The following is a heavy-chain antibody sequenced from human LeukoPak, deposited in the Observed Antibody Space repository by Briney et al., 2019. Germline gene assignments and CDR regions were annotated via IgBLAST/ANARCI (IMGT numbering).Heavy chain of an antibody. CDR3: ARDSYYDILTDSWFDP. V-gene: IGHV1-2*04. J-gene: IGHJ5*02. Sequence: ASVKVSCKASGYTFTGYYMHWVRQAPGQGLEWMGWINPNSGGTNYAQKFQGWVTMTRDTSISTAYMELSSLRSEDTAVYYCARDSYYDILTDSWFDPWGQGTLVTVSS. CDR2: INPNSGGT. CDR1: GYTFTGYY. D-gene: IGHD3-9*01.